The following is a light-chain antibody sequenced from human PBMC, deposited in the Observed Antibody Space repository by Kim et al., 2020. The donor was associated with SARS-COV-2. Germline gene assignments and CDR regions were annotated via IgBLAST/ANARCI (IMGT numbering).Light chain of an antibody. CDR3: LLFYSGVGV. CDR1: TGAVTGGYD. J-gene: IGLJ3*02. Sequence: PEDTVTLPCTARTGAVTGGYDPNWVQQKAGQAPRTLIYDTKNKLPWTPARFSGSLLGGKAALTLSGVQPEDEADYYCLLFYSGVGVFGGGTQLTVL. CDR2: DTK. V-gene: IGLV7-43*01.